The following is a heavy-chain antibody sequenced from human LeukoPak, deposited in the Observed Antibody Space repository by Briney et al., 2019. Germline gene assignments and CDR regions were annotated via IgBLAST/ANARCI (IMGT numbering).Heavy chain of an antibody. CDR1: GFTFSSYW. D-gene: IGHD6-19*01. CDR2: INSDGSST. Sequence: GGSLRLSCAASGFTFSSYWMHWVRHAPGKGLVWVSRINSDGSSTSYADSVKGRFTISRDNAKNTLYLQMNSLKTEDTAVYYCTTEGGGGWYPIPEYFQHWGQGTLVTVSS. CDR3: TTEGGGGWYPIPEYFQH. V-gene: IGHV3-74*01. J-gene: IGHJ1*01.